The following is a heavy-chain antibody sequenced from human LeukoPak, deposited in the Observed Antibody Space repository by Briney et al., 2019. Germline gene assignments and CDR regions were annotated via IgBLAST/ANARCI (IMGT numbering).Heavy chain of an antibody. V-gene: IGHV3-23*01. CDR2: ISGSGGST. D-gene: IGHD3-10*01. Sequence: GGSLRLSCAASGFTFSSYAMSWVRQAPGKGLEWVSAISGSGGSTYYADSVKGRFTISRDNSKNTLYLQMNSLRAEDTAVYYCARDWEGYYYGSGSYWDYWGQGTLVTVSS. CDR3: ARDWEGYYYGSGSYWDY. J-gene: IGHJ4*02. CDR1: GFTFSSYA.